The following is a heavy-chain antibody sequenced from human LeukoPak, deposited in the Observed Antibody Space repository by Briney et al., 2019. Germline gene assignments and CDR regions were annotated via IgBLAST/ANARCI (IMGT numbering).Heavy chain of an antibody. Sequence: GGSLRLSCAASGFTFSSYGMHWVRQAPGKGLEWVAFIRYDGSNKYYADSVKGRFTISRDNSKNTLYLQMNSLRAEGTAVYYCAKDYCSSTSCYFDPWGQGTLVTVSS. V-gene: IGHV3-30*02. CDR3: AKDYCSSTSCYFDP. CDR2: IRYDGSNK. CDR1: GFTFSSYG. D-gene: IGHD2-2*01. J-gene: IGHJ5*02.